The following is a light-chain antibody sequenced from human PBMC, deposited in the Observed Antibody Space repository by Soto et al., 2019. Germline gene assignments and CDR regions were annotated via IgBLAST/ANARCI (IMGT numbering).Light chain of an antibody. CDR3: QQSFT. CDR1: QSISSW. V-gene: IGKV1-5*03. Sequence: DIQMTQSPSTLSASVGDRVTITCRASQSISSWLAWYQQKPGKAPKLLIYKASTLESGVPARFSGSGFGTEFTLTISSLQPYDFATYYCQQSFTFGPGTKVDIK. J-gene: IGKJ3*01. CDR2: KAS.